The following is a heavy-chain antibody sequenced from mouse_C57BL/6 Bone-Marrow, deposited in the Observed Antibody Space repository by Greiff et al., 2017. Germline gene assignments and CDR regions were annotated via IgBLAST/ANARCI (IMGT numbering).Heavy chain of an antibody. Sequence: QVQLKQPGAELVRPGTSVKLSCKASGYTFTSYWMHWVKQRPGQGLEWIGVIDPSDSYTNYNQKFKGKATLTVDTSSSTAYMQLSSLTSEDSAVYYCAYYYGDYWGQGTTLTVSS. CDR3: AYYYGDY. CDR1: GYTFTSYW. V-gene: IGHV1-59*01. CDR2: IDPSDSYT. J-gene: IGHJ2*01.